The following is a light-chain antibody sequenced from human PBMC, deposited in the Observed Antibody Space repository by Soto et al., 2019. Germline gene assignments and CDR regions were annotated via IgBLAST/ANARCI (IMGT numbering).Light chain of an antibody. V-gene: IGKV1-5*01. CDR3: QQYNSYST. CDR2: XAS. J-gene: IGKJ5*01. CDR1: QSIXSR. Sequence: DIRVTQCAATLSASAGDRVTITCRASQSIXSRFDWYQQKPGKAPKLLIYXASILESGVPSIFSGSGSGTEFTLTISSLQPYDVATYYCQQYNSYSTFGQGTRLEIK.